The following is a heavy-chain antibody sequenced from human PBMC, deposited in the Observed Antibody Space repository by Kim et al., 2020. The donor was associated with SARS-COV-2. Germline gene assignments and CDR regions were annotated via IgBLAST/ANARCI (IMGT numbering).Heavy chain of an antibody. J-gene: IGHJ4*02. Sequence: SVKVSCKASGGTFSSYTISWVRQAPGQGLEWMGRIIPILGIANYAQKFQGRVTITADKSTSTAYMELSSLRSEDTAVYYCARSTTVLGWGYFDYWGQGTLVTVSS. CDR1: GGTFSSYT. CDR3: ARSTTVLGWGYFDY. D-gene: IGHD4-17*01. V-gene: IGHV1-69*02. CDR2: IIPILGIA.